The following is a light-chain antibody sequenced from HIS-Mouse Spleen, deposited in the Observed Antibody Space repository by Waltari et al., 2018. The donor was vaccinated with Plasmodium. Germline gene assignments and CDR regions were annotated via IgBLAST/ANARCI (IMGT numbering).Light chain of an antibody. CDR1: KSGYKY. Sequence: SYELTQPPSVSVSPGQTASITRSGDKSGYKYACWYQQKPGQSPVLVIYQDSKRPSGIPERFSGSNSGNTATLTISGTQAMDEADYYCQAWDSSTVVFGGGTKLTVL. CDR2: QDS. J-gene: IGLJ2*01. CDR3: QAWDSSTVV. V-gene: IGLV3-1*01.